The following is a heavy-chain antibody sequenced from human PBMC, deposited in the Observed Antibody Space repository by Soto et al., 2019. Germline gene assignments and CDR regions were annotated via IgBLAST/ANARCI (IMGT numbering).Heavy chain of an antibody. Sequence: SETLSLTCTVSGGSISSGDYYWSWIRQPPGKGLEWIGYIYYSGSTYYNPSLKSRVTISVDTSKNQFSLKLSSVTAADTAVYYCASLGYSYGYDYYYGMDVWGQGTPVTVSS. CDR1: GGSISSGDYY. CDR3: ASLGYSYGYDYYYGMDV. D-gene: IGHD5-18*01. CDR2: IYYSGST. J-gene: IGHJ6*02. V-gene: IGHV4-30-4*01.